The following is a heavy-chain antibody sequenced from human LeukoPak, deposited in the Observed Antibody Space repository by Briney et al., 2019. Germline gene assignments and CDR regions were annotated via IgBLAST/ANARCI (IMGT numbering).Heavy chain of an antibody. D-gene: IGHD5-12*01. CDR3: AREWLRQLDY. J-gene: IGHJ4*02. Sequence: GGSLRLSCAASGFTFSSYEMNWVRQAPGKGPEWVSYISSSGSTIYYADSVKGRFIISRDNAKNSLYLQMNSLRAEDTAVYYCAREWLRQLDYWGQGTLVTVSS. CDR1: GFTFSSYE. V-gene: IGHV3-48*03. CDR2: ISSSGSTI.